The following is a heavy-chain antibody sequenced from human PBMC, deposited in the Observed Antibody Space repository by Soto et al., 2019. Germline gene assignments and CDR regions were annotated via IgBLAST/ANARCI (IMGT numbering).Heavy chain of an antibody. CDR2: INHSGST. CDR3: ARASYNWKGFDY. J-gene: IGHJ4*02. CDR1: GGSFSGYY. Sequence: SETLSLTCAVYGGSFSGYYWSWIRQPPGKGLEWIGEINHSGSTNYNPSLKSRVTISVDTSKNQFSPKLSSVTAADTAVYYCARASYNWKGFDYWGQGTLVTVSS. V-gene: IGHV4-34*01. D-gene: IGHD1-20*01.